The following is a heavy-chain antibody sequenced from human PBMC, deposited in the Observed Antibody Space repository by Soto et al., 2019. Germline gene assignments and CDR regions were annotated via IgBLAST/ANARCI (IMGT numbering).Heavy chain of an antibody. CDR3: ARGAPNWAAAGGGMDV. Sequence: PGGSLRLSCAASGFTFSSYAMHWVRQAPGKGLEWVAVISYDGSNKYYADSVKGRFTISRDNSKNTLYLQMNSLRAEDTAVYYCARGAPNWAAAGGGMDVWGQGTTVTVSS. CDR2: ISYDGSNK. CDR1: GFTFSSYA. D-gene: IGHD6-13*01. V-gene: IGHV3-30-3*01. J-gene: IGHJ6*02.